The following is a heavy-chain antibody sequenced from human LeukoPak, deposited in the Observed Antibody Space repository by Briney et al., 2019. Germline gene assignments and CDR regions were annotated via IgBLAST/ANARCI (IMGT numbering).Heavy chain of an antibody. J-gene: IGHJ4*02. CDR2: INSDGSST. V-gene: IGHV3-74*01. CDR3: ARATGSYYSLGY. D-gene: IGHD1-26*01. Sequence: GGSLRLSCEASGFSFSSYWMHWVRQAPGKGLVWVSRINSDGSSTSYADSVKGRFTVSRDNAKNTLYLQMNSLRAEDTAVYYCARATGSYYSLGYWGQGTLVTVSS. CDR1: GFSFSSYW.